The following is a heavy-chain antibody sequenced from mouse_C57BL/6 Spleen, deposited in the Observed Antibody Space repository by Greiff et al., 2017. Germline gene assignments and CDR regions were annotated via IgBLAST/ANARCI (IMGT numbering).Heavy chain of an antibody. CDR2: ISDGGSYT. CDR1: GFTFSSYA. V-gene: IGHV5-4*01. CDR3: ARERWVLQKDYAMDY. Sequence: EVQRVESGGGLVKPGGSLKLSCAASGFTFSSYAMSWVRPTPEKRLEWVATISDGGSYTNYPDNVKGRFTISRDNAKNNLYLQMSHLKSEDTAMYYCARERWVLQKDYAMDYWGQGTSVTVSS. J-gene: IGHJ4*01. D-gene: IGHD2-3*01.